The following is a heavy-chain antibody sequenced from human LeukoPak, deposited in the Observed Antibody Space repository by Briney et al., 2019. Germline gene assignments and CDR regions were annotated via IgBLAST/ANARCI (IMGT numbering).Heavy chain of an antibody. Sequence: ASVKVSCKASGYTFTSYGISWVRQAPGQGLEWMGWISAYNGNTNYAQKLQGRVTMTTDTSTSTAYMERRSLRSDDTAVYYCARDRFTVNNPYNWFDPWGQGTLVTVSS. J-gene: IGHJ5*02. CDR1: GYTFTSYG. D-gene: IGHD4-17*01. V-gene: IGHV1-18*01. CDR2: ISAYNGNT. CDR3: ARDRFTVNNPYNWFDP.